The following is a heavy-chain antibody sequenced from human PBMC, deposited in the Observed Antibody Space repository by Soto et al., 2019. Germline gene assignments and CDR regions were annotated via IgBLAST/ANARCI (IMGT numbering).Heavy chain of an antibody. V-gene: IGHV1-18*01. CDR3: ARRYCTNGVCYKYYHYGMDV. Sequence: ASVKVSCKASGYTFTSYGISWVRQAPGQGLEWMGWISAYNGNTNYAQKLQGRVTMTTDTSTSTAYMELRSLRSDDTAVYYCARRYCTNGVCYKYYHYGMDVWGQGTTVTVSS. J-gene: IGHJ6*02. CDR1: GYTFTSYG. D-gene: IGHD2-8*01. CDR2: ISAYNGNT.